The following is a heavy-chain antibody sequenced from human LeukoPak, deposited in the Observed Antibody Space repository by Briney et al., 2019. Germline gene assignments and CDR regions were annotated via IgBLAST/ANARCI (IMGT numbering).Heavy chain of an antibody. Sequence: SVKVSCKASGGTFSSYAISWVRQAPGQGLEWMGRIIPILGIANYAQKFQGRVTITADKSTSTACMELSSLRSEDTAVYYCARDRDYYGSGSFVPYGMDVWGQGTTVTVSS. CDR1: GGTFSSYA. V-gene: IGHV1-69*04. CDR2: IIPILGIA. J-gene: IGHJ6*02. CDR3: ARDRDYYGSGSFVPYGMDV. D-gene: IGHD3-10*01.